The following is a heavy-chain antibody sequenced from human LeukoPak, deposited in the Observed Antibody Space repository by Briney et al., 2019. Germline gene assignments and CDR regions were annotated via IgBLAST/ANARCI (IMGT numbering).Heavy chain of an antibody. J-gene: IGHJ3*02. D-gene: IGHD3-22*01. Sequence: GGSLRLSCAASGFTFSSYAMSWVRQAPGKGREWVSAISGSGGSTYYADSVKGRFTISRDNSKYTLYLQMNSLRADDTAVYYCAIKGADYYDTYGSFDIWGQGRMVTVSS. CDR2: ISGSGGST. V-gene: IGHV3-23*01. CDR3: AIKGADYYDTYGSFDI. CDR1: GFTFSSYA.